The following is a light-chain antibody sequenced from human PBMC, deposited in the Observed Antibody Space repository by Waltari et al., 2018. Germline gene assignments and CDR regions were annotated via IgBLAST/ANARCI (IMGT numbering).Light chain of an antibody. CDR1: QSVSSY. CDR3: QQRSNWPRFT. J-gene: IGKJ3*01. CDR2: DAS. Sequence: EVVLTQSPATLSLSPGERATLSCRASQSVSSYLAWYQQKSGQAPRLLIYDASNRATGIPARFSGSGSGTDFTLTISSLEPEDFATYYCQQRSNWPRFTFGPGTKVDFK. V-gene: IGKV3-11*01.